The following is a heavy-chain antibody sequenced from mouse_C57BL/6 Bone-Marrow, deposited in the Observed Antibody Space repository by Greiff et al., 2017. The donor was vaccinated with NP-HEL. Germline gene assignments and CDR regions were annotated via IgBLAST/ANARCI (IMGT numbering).Heavy chain of an antibody. J-gene: IGHJ1*03. Sequence: QVQLQQPGAELVMPGASVKLSCKASGYTFTSYWMHWVKQRPGQGLEWIGEIDPSDSYTNYNQKFKGKSTLTVDKSSSTAYMQLSSLTSEDSVVYYCARERGITTVVAKYFDVWGTGTTVTVSS. CDR3: ARERGITTVVAKYFDV. CDR2: IDPSDSYT. CDR1: GYTFTSYW. D-gene: IGHD1-1*01. V-gene: IGHV1-69*01.